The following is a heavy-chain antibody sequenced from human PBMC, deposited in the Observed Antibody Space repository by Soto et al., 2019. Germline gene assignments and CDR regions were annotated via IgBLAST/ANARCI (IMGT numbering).Heavy chain of an antibody. Sequence: VSLRLSCAASGFTVNSNYMTWVRQAPGRGLEWVSVIYSGGDTDHADSVKGRFTISRDTSRNTLFLQMNNLRAEDTAVYYCARVKPHKNFDYWGQGTLVTVSS. CDR2: IYSGGDT. V-gene: IGHV3-53*01. CDR3: ARVKPHKNFDY. J-gene: IGHJ4*02. CDR1: GFTVNSNY.